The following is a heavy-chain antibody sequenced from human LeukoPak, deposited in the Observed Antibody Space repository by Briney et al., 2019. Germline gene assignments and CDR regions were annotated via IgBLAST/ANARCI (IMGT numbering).Heavy chain of an antibody. J-gene: IGHJ4*02. CDR3: ARGGGSNYYDSSGYYEAYYFDY. V-gene: IGHV4-4*02. CDR2: IYHSGST. CDR1: GGSISSSNW. D-gene: IGHD3-22*01. Sequence: SETLSLTCAVSGGSISSSNWWSWVRPPPGKGLEWIGEIYHSGSTNYNPSLKSRVTISVDKSKNQFSLKLSSVTAADTAVYYCARGGGSNYYDSSGYYEAYYFDYWGQGTLVTVSS.